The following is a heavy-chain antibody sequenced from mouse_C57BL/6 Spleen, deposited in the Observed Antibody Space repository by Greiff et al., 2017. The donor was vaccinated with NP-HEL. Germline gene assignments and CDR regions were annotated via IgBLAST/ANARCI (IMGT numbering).Heavy chain of an antibody. Sequence: VQLQQSGPELVKPGASVKISCKASGYSFTGYYMNWVKQSPEKSLEWIGEINPSTGGTTYNQKFKAKATLTVDKSSSTAYMQLKSLTSEDSAVYYCARWGGPGYFDVWGTGTTVTVSS. J-gene: IGHJ1*03. CDR2: INPSTGGT. D-gene: IGHD1-1*02. CDR3: ARWGGPGYFDV. CDR1: GYSFTGYY. V-gene: IGHV1-42*01.